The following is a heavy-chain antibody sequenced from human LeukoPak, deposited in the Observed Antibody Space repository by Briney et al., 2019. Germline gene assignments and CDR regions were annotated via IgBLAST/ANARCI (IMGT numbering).Heavy chain of an antibody. Sequence: QPGRSLRLSCAASGFTFSSYGMHWVRQAPGKGLEWVAVIWYDGNNRYYADSVKGRFTISRDNSKNTLYLQMNSLRAEDTAVYYCAREANGYSFDYWGQGTLVTVSS. J-gene: IGHJ4*02. CDR1: GFTFSSYG. CDR2: IWYDGNNR. D-gene: IGHD5-24*01. CDR3: AREANGYSFDY. V-gene: IGHV3-33*01.